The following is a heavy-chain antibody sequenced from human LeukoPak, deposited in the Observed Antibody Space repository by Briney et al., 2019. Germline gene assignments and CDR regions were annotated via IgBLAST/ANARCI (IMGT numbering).Heavy chain of an antibody. CDR3: ASRCSGGSCYYTAGDY. V-gene: IGHV4-39*01. CDR2: IYYSGST. D-gene: IGHD2-15*01. J-gene: IGHJ4*02. Sequence: SETLSLTCTVSGGSISSSSYYWGWIRQPPGKGLEWIWSIYYSGSTYYNPSLKSRVTISVDTSKNQFSLKLSSVTAADTAVYYCASRCSGGSCYYTAGDYWGQGTLVTVSS. CDR1: GGSISSSSYY.